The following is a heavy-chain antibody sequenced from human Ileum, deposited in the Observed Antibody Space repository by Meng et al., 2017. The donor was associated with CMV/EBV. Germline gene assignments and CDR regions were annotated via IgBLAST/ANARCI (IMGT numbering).Heavy chain of an antibody. CDR2: ISSGSNYI. V-gene: IGHV3-21*04. CDR3: AKGGGYSGYDYFDY. J-gene: IGHJ4*02. Sequence: GESLKISCAASGFTSRSYNMNWVRRTPGKGLEWVSSISSGSNYIYYADSVKGRFTISRDNSKNSLYLQMNSLRTEDTALYYCAKGGGYSGYDYFDYWGQGTLVTVSS. CDR1: GFTSRSYN. D-gene: IGHD5-12*01.